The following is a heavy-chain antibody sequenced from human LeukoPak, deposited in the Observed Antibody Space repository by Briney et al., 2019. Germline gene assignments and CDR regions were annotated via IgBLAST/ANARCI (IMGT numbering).Heavy chain of an antibody. V-gene: IGHV3-73*01. CDR3: ARAERTVNVFDS. CDR1: GFTFSGSA. D-gene: IGHD3-10*02. J-gene: IGHJ3*01. CDR2: IRSKANSYAT. Sequence: PGGSLKLSCAASGFTFSGSAMHWVRQASGKGLEWVGRIRSKANSYATAYAASVKGRFTISRDDSKNTAYLQMNSLKTEDTAVYYCARAERTVNVFDSWGQGTIVTVSS.